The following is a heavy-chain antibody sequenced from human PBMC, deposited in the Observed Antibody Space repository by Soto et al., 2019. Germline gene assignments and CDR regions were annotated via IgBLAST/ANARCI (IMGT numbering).Heavy chain of an antibody. CDR1: GGSISSSNW. V-gene: IGHV4-4*02. Sequence: LSLTCAVSGGSISSSNWWSWVRQPPGKGLEWIGEIYHSGSTNYNPSLKSRVTISVDKSKNQFSLKLSSVTAADTAVYYCARVLTRSSSSERKWFDPWGQGTLVTVSS. D-gene: IGHD6-6*01. CDR3: ARVLTRSSSSERKWFDP. J-gene: IGHJ5*02. CDR2: IYHSGST.